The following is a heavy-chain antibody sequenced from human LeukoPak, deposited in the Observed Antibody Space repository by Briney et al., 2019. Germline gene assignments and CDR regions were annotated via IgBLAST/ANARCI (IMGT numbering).Heavy chain of an antibody. J-gene: IGHJ4*02. V-gene: IGHV4-38-2*02. Sequence: SETLSLTCTVSGYSISSGYYWGWIRQPPGKGLEWIGSIYHSGSTYYNPSLKSRVTISVDTSKNQFSLKLSSVTAADTAVYYCARRVKGSGSDYRPYYFDYWGQGTLVTVSS. CDR1: GYSISSGYY. CDR2: IYHSGST. CDR3: ARRVKGSGSDYRPYYFDY. D-gene: IGHD3-10*01.